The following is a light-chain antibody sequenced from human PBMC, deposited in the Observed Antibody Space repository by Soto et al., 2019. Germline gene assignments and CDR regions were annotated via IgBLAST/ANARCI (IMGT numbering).Light chain of an antibody. Sequence: EVVLTQSPGTLSLSPGEGATLSCRASQGVSNRYFAWYQQKPGQAPRLLIYGASSRATGIPDRFRGSRSGTEFTLTVSSLQPEDFATYYCLQDHDDSWTFGQGTKVDI. CDR2: GAS. CDR1: QGVSNRY. J-gene: IGKJ1*01. CDR3: LQDHDDSWT. V-gene: IGKV3-20*01.